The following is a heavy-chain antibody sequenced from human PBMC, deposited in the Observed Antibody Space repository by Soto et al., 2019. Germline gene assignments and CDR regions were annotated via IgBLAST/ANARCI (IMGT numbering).Heavy chain of an antibody. V-gene: IGHV3-30-3*01. Sequence: GGSLRLSCAASGFTFSSYAMHWVRQAPGKGLEWVAVISYDGSNKYYADSVKGRFTISRDNSKNTLYLQMNSLRDEDTAVYYCASLDGYNYNYYYYYGMDVWGQGTTVTVSS. J-gene: IGHJ6*02. CDR3: ASLDGYNYNYYYYYGMDV. D-gene: IGHD5-12*01. CDR1: GFTFSSYA. CDR2: ISYDGSNK.